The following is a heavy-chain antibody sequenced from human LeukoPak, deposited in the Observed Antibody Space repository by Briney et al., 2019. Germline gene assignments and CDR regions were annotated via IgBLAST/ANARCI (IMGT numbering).Heavy chain of an antibody. J-gene: IGHJ4*02. Sequence: GGSLRLSCAASGFTFSSYGMHWVRQAPGKGLEWVSAISGSGGSTYYADSVKGRFTISRDNSKNTLYLQMNSLRAEDTAVYYCAKDPGGLAMIVVNDDYWGQGTLVTVSS. D-gene: IGHD3-22*01. CDR2: ISGSGGST. CDR1: GFTFSSYG. V-gene: IGHV3-23*01. CDR3: AKDPGGLAMIVVNDDY.